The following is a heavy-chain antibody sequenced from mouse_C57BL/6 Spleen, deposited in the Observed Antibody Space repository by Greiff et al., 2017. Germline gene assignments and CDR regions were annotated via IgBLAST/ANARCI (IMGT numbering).Heavy chain of an antibody. CDR2: IDPSDSYT. V-gene: IGHV1-69*01. D-gene: IGHD2-1*01. J-gene: IGHJ4*01. CDR3: ARDGVNAMDY. CDR1: GYTFTSYW. Sequence: VQLQQPGAELVMPGASVKLSCKASGYTFTSYWMHWVKQRPGQGLEWIGEIDPSDSYTNYNQKFKGKSTLTVDKSSSTAYMQLSSLTSEDSAVXYCARDGVNAMDYWGQGTSVTVSS.